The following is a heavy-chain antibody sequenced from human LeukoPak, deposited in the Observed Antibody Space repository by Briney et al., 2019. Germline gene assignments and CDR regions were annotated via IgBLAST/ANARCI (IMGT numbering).Heavy chain of an antibody. CDR2: INPNSGGT. J-gene: IGHJ6*03. Sequence: ASVKVSCKASGYTFTGYYMHWVRQAPGQGLEWMGWINPNSGGTNYAQKFQGRVTMTRDTSISTAYMELSRLRSDDTAVYYCARGKTMVRGVEVYYYYYYMDVWGKGTTVTVSS. D-gene: IGHD3-10*01. CDR1: GYTFTGYY. V-gene: IGHV1-2*02. CDR3: ARGKTMVRGVEVYYYYYYMDV.